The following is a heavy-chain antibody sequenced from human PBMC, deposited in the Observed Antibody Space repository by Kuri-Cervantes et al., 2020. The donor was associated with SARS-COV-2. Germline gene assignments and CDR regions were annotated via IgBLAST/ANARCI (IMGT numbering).Heavy chain of an antibody. J-gene: IGHJ6*03. CDR1: GGSISSYY. D-gene: IGHD3-9*01. V-gene: IGHV4-59*08. CDR2: IYYSGST. Sequence: GSLRLSCTVSGGSISSYYWSRIRQPPGKGLEWIGYIYYSGSTYYNPSLKSRVTISVDTSKNQSSLKLTSVTAADTAVYYCARRSYYDFFTGYYIPFYMDVWGKGTTVTVSS. CDR3: ARRSYYDFFTGYYIPFYMDV.